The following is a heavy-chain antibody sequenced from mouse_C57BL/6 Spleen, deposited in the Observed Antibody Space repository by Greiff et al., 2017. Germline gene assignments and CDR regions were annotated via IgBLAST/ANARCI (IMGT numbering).Heavy chain of an antibody. CDR2: IYPGDGDT. D-gene: IGHD2-4*01. CDR3: ARSCDYDAWFAY. J-gene: IGHJ3*01. V-gene: IGHV1-82*01. Sequence: QVQLQQSGPELVKPGASVKISCKASGYAFSSSWMNWVKQRPGKGLEWIGRIYPGDGDTNYNGKFKGKATLTADKSSSTAYMQLSSLTSEDSAVYFCARSCDYDAWFAYWGQGTLVTVSA. CDR1: GYAFSSSW.